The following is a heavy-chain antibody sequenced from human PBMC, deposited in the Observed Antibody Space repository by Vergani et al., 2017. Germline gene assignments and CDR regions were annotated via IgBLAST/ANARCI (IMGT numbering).Heavy chain of an antibody. J-gene: IGHJ3*02. D-gene: IGHD1-26*01. V-gene: IGHV3-9*01. Sequence: EVQLVESGGGLVQPGRSLRLSCAASGFTFDDYAMHWVRQAPGKGLEWVSGISWNSGSIGYADSVKGRFTISRDNAKNSLYLQMNSLRAEDTALYYCAKDVGGSYGCWDAFDIWGQGTMVTVSS. CDR2: ISWNSGSI. CDR1: GFTFDDYA. CDR3: AKDVGGSYGCWDAFDI.